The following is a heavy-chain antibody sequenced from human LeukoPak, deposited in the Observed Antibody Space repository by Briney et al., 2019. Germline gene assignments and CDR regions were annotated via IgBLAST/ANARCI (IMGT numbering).Heavy chain of an antibody. CDR3: ARHKYEPPYYWFDP. Sequence: SETLSLTCTVSGGSITSYYWSWIRQPPGKGLEWIGHIYYTGRTRYNPSLRSRVTISLDTSMTQFSLKLSSVTAADTAVYYCARHKYEPPYYWFDPWGQGTLVTVSS. J-gene: IGHJ5*02. CDR1: GGSITSYY. V-gene: IGHV4-59*08. CDR2: IYYTGRT. D-gene: IGHD1-14*01.